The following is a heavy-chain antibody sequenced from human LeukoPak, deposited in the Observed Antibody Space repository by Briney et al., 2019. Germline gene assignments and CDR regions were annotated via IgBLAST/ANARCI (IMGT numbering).Heavy chain of an antibody. V-gene: IGHV3-23*01. CDR2: ISASGTIP. Sequence: GGSLRLSCAASGFTFRSYAMSWVRQAPEKELEWISAISASGTIPYYADSVKGRFTISRDNSKNTVYLQMSTLRAEDTAMYYCAKESGSSPDPAFDYWGQGTLVTVSS. D-gene: IGHD1-26*01. J-gene: IGHJ4*02. CDR1: GFTFRSYA. CDR3: AKESGSSPDPAFDY.